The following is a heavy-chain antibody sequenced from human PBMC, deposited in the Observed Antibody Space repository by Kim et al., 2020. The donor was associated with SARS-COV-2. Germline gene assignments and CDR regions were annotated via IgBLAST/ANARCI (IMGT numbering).Heavy chain of an antibody. CDR3: ARLLYDSSGYYYFDY. CDR2: ISAYNGNT. J-gene: IGHJ4*02. D-gene: IGHD3-22*01. V-gene: IGHV1-18*04. CDR1: GYTFTSYG. Sequence: ASVKVSCKASGYTFTSYGISWVRQAPGQGLEWMGWISAYNGNTNYAQKLQGRVTMTTDTSTSTAYMELRSLRSDDTAVYYCARLLYDSSGYYYFDYWGQGTLVTVSS.